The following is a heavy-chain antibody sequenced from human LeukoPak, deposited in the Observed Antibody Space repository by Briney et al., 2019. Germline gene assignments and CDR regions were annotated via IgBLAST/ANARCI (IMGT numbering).Heavy chain of an antibody. Sequence: PSETLSLTCAVSGGSISSSNWWGWVRQPPGKGLEWIGEIYHRGSTNYNPSLKSRVTISIYKSKNQFSLKLSSVTAADTAVYYCARHVPYCSSTSCLNWFDPWGQGTLVTVSS. CDR1: GGSISSSNW. CDR3: ARHVPYCSSTSCLNWFDP. CDR2: IYHRGST. V-gene: IGHV4-4*02. D-gene: IGHD2-2*01. J-gene: IGHJ5*02.